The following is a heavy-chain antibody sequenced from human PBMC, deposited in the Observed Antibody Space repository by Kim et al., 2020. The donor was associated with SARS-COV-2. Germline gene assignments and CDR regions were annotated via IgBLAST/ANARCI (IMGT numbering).Heavy chain of an antibody. D-gene: IGHD3-9*01. Sequence: SETLSLTCTVSGGSISSSSYYWGWIRQPPGKGLEWIGSIYYSGSTYYNPSLKSRVTISVDTSKNQFSLKLSSVTAADTAVYYCATCGYYDILTGYYPFDYWGQGTLVTVSS. V-gene: IGHV4-39*01. CDR3: ATCGYYDILTGYYPFDY. J-gene: IGHJ4*02. CDR2: IYYSGST. CDR1: GGSISSSSYY.